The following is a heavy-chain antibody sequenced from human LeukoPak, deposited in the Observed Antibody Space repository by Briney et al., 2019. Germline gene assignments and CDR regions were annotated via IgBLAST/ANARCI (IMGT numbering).Heavy chain of an antibody. D-gene: IGHD6-13*01. CDR3: ARTYSSSWYDWFDP. V-gene: IGHV4-4*07. CDR2: INTSGNS. J-gene: IGHJ5*02. Sequence: SETLSLTCTVSGGSISSYYWSWIRQPAGKGLEWIGRINTSGNSNYNPSLRSRVTMSVDTSKNQFSLNLSSVTAADTAVYYCARTYSSSWYDWFDPWGQGTLVTVSS. CDR1: GGSISSYY.